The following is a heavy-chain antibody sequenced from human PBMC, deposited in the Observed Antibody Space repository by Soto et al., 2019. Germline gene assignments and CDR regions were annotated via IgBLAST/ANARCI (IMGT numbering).Heavy chain of an antibody. J-gene: IGHJ3*02. CDR3: ARDVNLWLLLPHSDAFDI. V-gene: IGHV1-18*01. CDR2: ISAYNGNT. CDR1: GYTFTSYG. D-gene: IGHD3-22*01. Sequence: GASVKVSCKASGYTFTSYGISWVRQAPGQGLEWMGWISAYNGNTNYAQKLQGRVTMTTDTSTSTAYMELRSLRSDDTAVYYCARDVNLWLLLPHSDAFDIRGQGTMVTVSS.